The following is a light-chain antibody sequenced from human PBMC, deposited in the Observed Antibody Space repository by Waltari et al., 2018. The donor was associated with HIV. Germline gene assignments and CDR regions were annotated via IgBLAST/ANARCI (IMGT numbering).Light chain of an antibody. V-gene: IGLV2-14*01. CDR1: SRDVGGDND. CDR2: AVS. J-gene: IGLJ2*01. CDR3: TSYTSSSTVV. Sequence: QSAMTQPASVSGSPGQSITIPCTGTSRDVGGDNDVSWYQQHPDKAPKLMIYAVSNRPSGVSTRFSGSKSGNTASLTISGLQAEDEADYYCTSYTSSSTVVFGGGTKLTVL.